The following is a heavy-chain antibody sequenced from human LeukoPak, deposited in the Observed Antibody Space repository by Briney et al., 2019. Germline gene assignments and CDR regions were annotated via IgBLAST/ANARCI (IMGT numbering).Heavy chain of an antibody. V-gene: IGHV3-11*01. Sequence: GSLRLSCAASGFTFSDYYMSWIRQAPGKGLEWVSYISSSGSTIYYADSVKGRFTISRDNAKNSLYLQMNSLRAEDTAVYYCARDARSIAVADPFDYWGQGTLVTVSS. CDR3: ARDARSIAVADPFDY. CDR1: GFTFSDYY. D-gene: IGHD6-19*01. CDR2: ISSSGSTI. J-gene: IGHJ4*02.